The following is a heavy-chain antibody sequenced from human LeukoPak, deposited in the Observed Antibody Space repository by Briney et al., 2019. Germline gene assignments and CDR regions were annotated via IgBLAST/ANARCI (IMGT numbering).Heavy chain of an antibody. CDR1: GGSFSGYY. CDR3: ARITMTSYYYYGMDV. D-gene: IGHD3-22*01. V-gene: IGHV4-34*01. J-gene: IGHJ6*02. CDR2: INHSGST. Sequence: SETLSLTCAVYGGSFSGYYWSWIRQPPGNGLEWIGEINHSGSTNYNPSLKSRVTISVDTSKNQFSLKLSSVTAADTAVYYCARITMTSYYYYGMDVWGQGTTVTVSS.